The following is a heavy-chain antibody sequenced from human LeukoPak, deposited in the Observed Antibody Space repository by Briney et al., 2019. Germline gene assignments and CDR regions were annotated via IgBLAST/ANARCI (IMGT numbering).Heavy chain of an antibody. J-gene: IGHJ4*02. V-gene: IGHV4-59*01. CDR3: ARVRVSSGSHPWYFDY. Sequence: SETLSVTCTGSRGSISSYYWSWMRQPPGPGLEGIGYIYYSWSTDYNPSLKSRVNISVDTSKNQFSLKLSSVTAADTAVYFCARVRVSSGSHPWYFDYWVQGTLVTVSS. CDR2: IYYSWST. D-gene: IGHD3-22*01. CDR1: RGSISSYY.